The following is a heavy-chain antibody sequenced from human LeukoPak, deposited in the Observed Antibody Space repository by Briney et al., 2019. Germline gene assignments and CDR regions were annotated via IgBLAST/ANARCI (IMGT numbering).Heavy chain of an antibody. Sequence: GGSLRLSCAASGFTFSSYSMNWVRQAPGKGLEWVSSISSSYIYYADSVKGRFTISRDNAKNSLYLQMNSLRAEDTAVYYCARTRDTAMVDYWGQGTLVTVSS. J-gene: IGHJ4*02. V-gene: IGHV3-21*01. D-gene: IGHD5-18*01. CDR2: ISSSYI. CDR3: ARTRDTAMVDY. CDR1: GFTFSSYS.